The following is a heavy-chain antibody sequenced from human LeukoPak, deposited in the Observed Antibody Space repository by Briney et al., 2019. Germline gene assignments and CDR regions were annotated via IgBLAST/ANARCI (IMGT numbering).Heavy chain of an antibody. CDR3: ARGRWVRWKNYDILTGYPYYFDY. J-gene: IGHJ4*02. CDR2: IYYSGST. V-gene: IGHV4-39*07. Sequence: KPSETLSLTCTVSGGSISSSSYYWGWIRQPPGKGLEWIGSIYYSGSTYYNPSLKSRVTISVDTSKNQFSLKLSSVTAADTAVYYCARGRWVRWKNYDILTGYPYYFDYWGQGTLVTVSS. CDR1: GGSISSSSYY. D-gene: IGHD3-9*01.